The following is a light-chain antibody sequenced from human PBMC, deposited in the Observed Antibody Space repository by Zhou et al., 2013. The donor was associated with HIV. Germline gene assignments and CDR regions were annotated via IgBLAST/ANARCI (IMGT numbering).Light chain of an antibody. CDR3: QQYNNWPLT. J-gene: IGKJ4*01. Sequence: EILMTQSPATLSVSPGERATLSCRASQGVSSNLAWYQQKPGQAPRLLFYGASTRATGIPARFSGSGSGTEFTLTISSLQSEDFAVYYCQQYNNWPLTFGGGTEGGDQT. CDR2: GAS. CDR1: QGVSSN. V-gene: IGKV3-15*01.